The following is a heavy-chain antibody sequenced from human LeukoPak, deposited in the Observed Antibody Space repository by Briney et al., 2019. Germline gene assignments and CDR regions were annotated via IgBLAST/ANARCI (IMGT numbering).Heavy chain of an antibody. CDR1: GFTFDDYA. J-gene: IGHJ4*02. CDR3: ARDYNWGLLDY. CDR2: ISWNSGSI. D-gene: IGHD7-27*01. V-gene: IGHV3-9*01. Sequence: GGSLRLSCAASGFTFDDYAMHWVRQAPGKGLEWVSGISWNSGSIGYADSVKGRFTISRDNSKNTLYLQMNSLRAEDTAVYYCARDYNWGLLDYWGQGTLVTVSS.